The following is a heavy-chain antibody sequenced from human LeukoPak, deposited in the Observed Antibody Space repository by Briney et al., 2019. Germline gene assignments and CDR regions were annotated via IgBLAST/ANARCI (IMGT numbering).Heavy chain of an antibody. D-gene: IGHD3-10*01. Sequence: KPSETLSLTCTASGGSISSSTYYWDWIRQPPGKGLEWIGSIYYSGSTYYNPSLKSRVTISVDTSKNQFSLKLSSVTAADTAVYYCARERSTGFDYWGQGTLVTVSS. CDR2: IYYSGST. V-gene: IGHV4-39*02. CDR3: ARERSTGFDY. J-gene: IGHJ4*02. CDR1: GGSISSSTYY.